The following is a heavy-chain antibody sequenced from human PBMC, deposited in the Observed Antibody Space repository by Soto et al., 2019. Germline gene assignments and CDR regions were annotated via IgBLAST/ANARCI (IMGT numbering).Heavy chain of an antibody. CDR1: GGSLSGYY. J-gene: IGHJ4*02. D-gene: IGHD5-12*01. CDR3: ARGQEGVVATH. CDR2: IKDGGRT. V-gene: IGHV4-34*01. Sequence: QVQLQQWGAGLLKPSETLSLNCAVNGGSLSGYYWSWIRQPPGKGLEWIGEIKDGGRTNYSPSLKSRATIPSDTPNNQFSLRLYSVTAADTGVYYCARGQEGVVATHWDQGTLVTVSS.